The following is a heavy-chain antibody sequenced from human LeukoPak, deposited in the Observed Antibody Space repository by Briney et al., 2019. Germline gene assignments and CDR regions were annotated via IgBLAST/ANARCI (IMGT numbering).Heavy chain of an antibody. CDR1: GFTFSSYA. CDR2: ISGSGTNT. CDR3: AKDMDHDYDDYGFDY. V-gene: IGHV3-23*01. D-gene: IGHD4-17*01. Sequence: GGSLRLSCAASGFTFSSYAMSWVRQAPGKGLEWVSAISGSGTNTYYADSVKGRFTISRDNSKNTLNLQMNSLRAEDTAVYYCAKDMDHDYDDYGFDYWGQGTLVTVSS. J-gene: IGHJ4*02.